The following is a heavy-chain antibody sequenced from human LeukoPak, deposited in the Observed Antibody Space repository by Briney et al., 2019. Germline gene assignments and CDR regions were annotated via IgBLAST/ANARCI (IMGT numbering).Heavy chain of an antibody. D-gene: IGHD3-10*02. CDR3: AKRTMIGAFDV. Sequence: GGSLRLSCAASGFTFTSYSMNWVRQAPGEGLEWVSAISGSGGSTYYADSVKGRFTISRDNSKNTLYLQMNSLRAEDTAVYYCAKRTMIGAFDVWGQGTMVTVSS. J-gene: IGHJ3*01. CDR1: GFTFTSYS. CDR2: ISGSGGST. V-gene: IGHV3-23*01.